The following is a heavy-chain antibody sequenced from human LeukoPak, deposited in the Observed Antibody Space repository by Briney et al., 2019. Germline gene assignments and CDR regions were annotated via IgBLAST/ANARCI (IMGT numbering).Heavy chain of an antibody. CDR2: VYYNGIT. CDR1: GASISNYY. V-gene: IGHV4-59*08. CDR3: ARSHPKSSGFD. D-gene: IGHD3-22*01. J-gene: IGHJ4*02. Sequence: PETLSLTCTVSGASISNYYWTWIRQSPGKGLEWMGYVYYNGITNYNPSLKSRVTISLDTSKNQFSLKLTSVTAADTAVYYCARSHPKSSGFDRGPGTLVTVSS.